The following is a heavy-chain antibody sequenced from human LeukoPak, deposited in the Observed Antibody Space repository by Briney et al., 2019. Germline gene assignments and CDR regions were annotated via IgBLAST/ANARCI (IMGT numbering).Heavy chain of an antibody. V-gene: IGHV5-51*01. D-gene: IGHD5-12*01. Sequence: GDSLKISCKNSGYRFNNYWIGWVRQMPGKGLEWMGIIYPDDSDTRYSPSFQGRVTISADKSISTVYLQWSSLRASDTAMYYCARHKAERGSSGYDWGAFDVWGQGTMVTVSS. CDR1: GYRFNNYW. CDR3: ARHKAERGSSGYDWGAFDV. J-gene: IGHJ3*01. CDR2: IYPDDSDT.